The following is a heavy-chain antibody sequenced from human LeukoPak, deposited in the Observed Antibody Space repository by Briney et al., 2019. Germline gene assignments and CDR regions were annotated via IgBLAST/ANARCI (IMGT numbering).Heavy chain of an antibody. CDR3: ARAPTWSSTSYNYYYMDV. D-gene: IGHD3-3*01. CDR1: GYTFTGHY. Sequence: ASVKVSCKASGYTFTGHYIHWVRQAPGQGLEWMGWINPNSGGTNYVQKFQGRVTLTRDTSISTAYMELSRLRSDDTAVYYCARAPTWSSTSYNYYYMDVWGKGTTVTISS. V-gene: IGHV1-2*02. J-gene: IGHJ6*03. CDR2: INPNSGGT.